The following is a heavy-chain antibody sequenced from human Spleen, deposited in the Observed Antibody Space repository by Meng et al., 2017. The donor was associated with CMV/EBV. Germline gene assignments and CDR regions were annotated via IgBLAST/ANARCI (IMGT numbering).Heavy chain of an antibody. J-gene: IGHJ6*02. CDR3: ARELGNYDFWSGYLYYYYYYGMDV. Sequence: SETLSLTCAVYGGSFSGYYWSWIRQPPGKALEWIGEINHSGSTNYNPSLKSRVTISVDTSKNQFSLKLSSVTAADTAVYYCARELGNYDFWSGYLYYYYYYGMDVWGQGTTVTVSS. D-gene: IGHD3-3*01. CDR2: INHSGST. V-gene: IGHV4-34*01. CDR1: GGSFSGYY.